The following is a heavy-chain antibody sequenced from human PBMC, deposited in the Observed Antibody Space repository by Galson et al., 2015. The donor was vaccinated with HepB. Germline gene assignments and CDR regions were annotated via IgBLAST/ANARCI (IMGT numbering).Heavy chain of an antibody. D-gene: IGHD1-14*01. CDR1: GFTFTDAW. CDR3: TTAVRPEDFIDY. Sequence: LRLSCAASGFTFTDAWVSWVRQAPGKGLEWVGRIKSKTFGGTVDYATPVKGRFTISRDDSKHTLSLLMNSLKTEDTAVYYCTTAVRPEDFIDYWGQGTLVTVSS. CDR2: IKSKTFGGTV. V-gene: IGHV3-15*01. J-gene: IGHJ4*02.